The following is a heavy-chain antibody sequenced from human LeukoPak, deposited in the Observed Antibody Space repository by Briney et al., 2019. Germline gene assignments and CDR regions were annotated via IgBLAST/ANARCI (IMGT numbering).Heavy chain of an antibody. D-gene: IGHD3-10*01. J-gene: IGHJ4*02. V-gene: IGHV3-30*18. CDR2: ISYDGSNK. Sequence: GGSLRLSCAASGFTFSSYGMHWVRQAPGKGLEWVAVISYDGSNKYYADSVKGRFTISRDNSKNTLYLQMNSLRAEDTAVYYCAKDQLWFGEPSPFDYWGQGTLVTVSS. CDR3: AKDQLWFGEPSPFDY. CDR1: GFTFSSYG.